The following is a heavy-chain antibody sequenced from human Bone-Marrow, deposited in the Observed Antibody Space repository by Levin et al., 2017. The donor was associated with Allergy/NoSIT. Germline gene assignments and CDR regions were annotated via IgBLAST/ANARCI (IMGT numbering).Heavy chain of an antibody. D-gene: IGHD6-13*01. CDR1: GFTFSSYA. J-gene: IGHJ4*02. CDR2: ISYDGSNK. Sequence: GGSLRLSCAASGFTFSSYAMHWVRQAPGKGLEWVAVISYDGSNKYYADSVKGRFTISRDNSKNTLYLQMNSLRAEDTAVYYCARPRIAAAGTGHYFDYWGQGTLVTVSS. CDR3: ARPRIAAAGTGHYFDY. V-gene: IGHV3-30-3*01.